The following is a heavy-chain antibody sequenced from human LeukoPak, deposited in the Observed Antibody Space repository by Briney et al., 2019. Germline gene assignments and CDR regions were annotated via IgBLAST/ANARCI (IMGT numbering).Heavy chain of an antibody. Sequence: SETLSLTCTVSGGSISSSSYYWGWIRQPPGKGLEWIGSIYYSGSTYYNPSLKSRVTISVDTSKNQFSLKLSSVTAADTAVYYCARVYGILTGYYDYWGQGTLVTVSS. CDR2: IYYSGST. CDR1: GGSISSSSYY. D-gene: IGHD3-9*01. CDR3: ARVYGILTGYYDY. J-gene: IGHJ4*02. V-gene: IGHV4-39*01.